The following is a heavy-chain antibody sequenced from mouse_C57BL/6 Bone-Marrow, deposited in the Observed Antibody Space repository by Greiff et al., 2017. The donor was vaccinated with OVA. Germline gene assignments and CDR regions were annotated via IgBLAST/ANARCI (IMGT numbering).Heavy chain of an antibody. D-gene: IGHD1-1*01. Sequence: EVQLQQSGGGLVKPGGSLKLSCAASGFTFSDYGMHWVRQAPEKGLEWVAYISSGSSTIYYADTVKGRFTISRDNAKNTLFLQMTSLSSEDTAMYYCAKSTVVRAMDYWGQGTSVTVSS. CDR1: GFTFSDYG. J-gene: IGHJ4*01. CDR2: ISSGSSTI. V-gene: IGHV5-17*01. CDR3: AKSTVVRAMDY.